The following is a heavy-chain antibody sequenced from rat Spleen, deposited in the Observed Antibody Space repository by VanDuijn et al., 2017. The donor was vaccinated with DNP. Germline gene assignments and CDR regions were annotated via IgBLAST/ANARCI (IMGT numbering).Heavy chain of an antibody. D-gene: IGHD1-2*01. J-gene: IGHJ2*01. CDR3: ARHYYSSPVGH. CDR1: GFSLTSYT. V-gene: IGHV2-6*01. Sequence: QVQLKESGPGLVQPSQALSLTCTVSGFSLTSYTVSWVRQPPGKGLEWIAAISSGGSTYYNSALKSRLSISRDTSKSQVFLKMNSLQTEDTAMFFCARHYYSSPVGHWGQGVMVTVSS. CDR2: ISSGGST.